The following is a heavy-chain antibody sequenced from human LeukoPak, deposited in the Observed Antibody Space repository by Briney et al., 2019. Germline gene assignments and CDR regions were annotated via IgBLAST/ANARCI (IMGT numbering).Heavy chain of an antibody. CDR1: GYTFTGYY. CDR3: AMQQNSLFDY. V-gene: IGHV1-2*02. CDR2: IHPNSGVT. D-gene: IGHD6-13*01. J-gene: IGHJ4*02. Sequence: ASVKVSCKASGYTFTGYYIHWVRQAPGQGLEWMGWIHPNSGVTKYAEKFRGRVTLTRDTSISTAYMELTRLRSDDTAVYYCAMQQNSLFDYWGQGTLVTVSS.